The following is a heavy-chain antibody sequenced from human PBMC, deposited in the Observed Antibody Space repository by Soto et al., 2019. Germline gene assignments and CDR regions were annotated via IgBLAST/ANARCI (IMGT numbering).Heavy chain of an antibody. J-gene: IGHJ5*02. CDR3: AIGMAILSWFDP. Sequence: QVQLVESGGGVVQPGRSLRLSCAASGFTFSSYGMHWVRQAPGKGLEWVAVIWYDGSNKYYADSVKGRFTISRGNSKNTVDLERNSLRAEGRDVYYCAIGMAILSWFDPWGQGTLVTVSS. V-gene: IGHV3-33*01. CDR1: GFTFSSYG. D-gene: IGHD2-15*01. CDR2: IWYDGSNK.